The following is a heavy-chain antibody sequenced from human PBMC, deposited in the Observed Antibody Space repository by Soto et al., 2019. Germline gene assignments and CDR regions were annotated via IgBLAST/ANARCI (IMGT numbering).Heavy chain of an antibody. Sequence: GGSLRLSCAASGFTFSSYAVSWVRQAPGKGLEWVSAISGSGGSTYYADSVKGRFTISRDNSKNTLYLQMNSLRAEDTAVYYCAKDPQGVVVDLLGGSDYWGQGTLVTVSS. J-gene: IGHJ4*02. CDR1: GFTFSSYA. D-gene: IGHD3-22*01. CDR2: ISGSGGST. V-gene: IGHV3-23*01. CDR3: AKDPQGVVVDLLGGSDY.